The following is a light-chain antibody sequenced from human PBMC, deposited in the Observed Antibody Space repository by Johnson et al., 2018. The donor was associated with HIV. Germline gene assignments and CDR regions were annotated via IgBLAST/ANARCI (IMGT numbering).Light chain of an antibody. Sequence: QPVLTQPPSVSAAPGQKVTISCSGSSSNIGNNYVSWYQQLPGTAPKLLIYDNNKRPSGIPDRFSGSKSGTSATLGITGLQTGDEADYYCGTWDSSLSAYVCATGTKVTVL. J-gene: IGLJ1*01. V-gene: IGLV1-51*01. CDR3: GTWDSSLSAYV. CDR1: SSNIGNNY. CDR2: DNN.